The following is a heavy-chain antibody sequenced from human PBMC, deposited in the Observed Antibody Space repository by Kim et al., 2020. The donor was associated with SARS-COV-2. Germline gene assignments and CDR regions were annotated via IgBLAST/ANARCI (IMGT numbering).Heavy chain of an antibody. CDR3: AKDQGITIFGVVMVYGMDV. D-gene: IGHD3-3*01. CDR1: GFTFSSYA. J-gene: IGHJ6*02. Sequence: GGSLRLSCAASGFTFSSYAMSWVRQAPGKGLEWVSAISGSGGSTYYADSVKGRFTISRDNSKNTLYLQMNNLRAEDTAVYYCAKDQGITIFGVVMVYGMDVWGQGTMVTVSS. V-gene: IGHV3-23*01. CDR2: ISGSGGST.